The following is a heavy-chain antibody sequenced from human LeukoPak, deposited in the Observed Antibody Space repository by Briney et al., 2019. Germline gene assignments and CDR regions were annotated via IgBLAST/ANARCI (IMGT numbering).Heavy chain of an antibody. D-gene: IGHD1-26*01. CDR3: ATGGSRVGATLGY. CDR2: FDPEDGET. J-gene: IGHJ4*02. V-gene: IGHV1-24*01. Sequence: ASVKVSCKVSGYTLTGLSMHLVRQAPGKGLELMGGFDPEDGETIYAQKFQGRVTMTEDTSTDTAYMELSSMRSEDTAVYYCATGGSRVGATLGYWGQGTLVTVSS. CDR1: GYTLTGLS.